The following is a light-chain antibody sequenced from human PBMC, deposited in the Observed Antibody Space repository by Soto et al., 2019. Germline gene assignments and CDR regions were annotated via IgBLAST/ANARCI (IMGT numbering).Light chain of an antibody. V-gene: IGLV2-11*01. J-gene: IGLJ1*01. CDR1: SSDVGGFKY. CDR3: CSYGGTYV. Sequence: QYALTQPRSVSGSPGQSVTISCAGTSSDVGGFKYVSWYQQQPGKAPKVLIYDVSQRPSGVPDRFSGSTSGNTASLTISGLQDEDEADYYCCSYGGTYVFGTGSKLTVL. CDR2: DVS.